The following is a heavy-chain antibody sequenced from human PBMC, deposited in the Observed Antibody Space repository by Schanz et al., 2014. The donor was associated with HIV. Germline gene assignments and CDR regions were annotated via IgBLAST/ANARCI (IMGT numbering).Heavy chain of an antibody. D-gene: IGHD6-6*01. CDR2: LSWNSGIT. J-gene: IGHJ5*02. V-gene: IGHV3-9*01. CDR3: AGDRVSGSSSSSWFDP. Sequence: EVQLVESGGGLVQPGRSLRLSCAASGFTFDDFAMHWVRQAPGKGLEWVSSLSWNSGITGYADSVKGRFSICRDNAKTALYLQIISLAAEDTAMYYCAGDRVSGSSSSSWFDPWGQGTLVTVSS. CDR1: GFTFDDFA.